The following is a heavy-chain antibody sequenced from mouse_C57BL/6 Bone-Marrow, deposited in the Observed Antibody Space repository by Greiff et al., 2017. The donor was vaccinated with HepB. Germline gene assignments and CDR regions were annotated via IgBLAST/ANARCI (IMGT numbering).Heavy chain of an antibody. CDR3: ARDADWGWVAY. V-gene: IGHV7-1*01. CDR2: SRHKANDYTT. J-gene: IGHJ3*01. D-gene: IGHD4-1*01. CDR1: GFTFSDFY. Sequence: EVNLVESGGGLVQSGRSLRLSCATSGFTFSDFYMEWVRQAPGKGLEWIAASRHKANDYTTEYSSSVKGQFIVSRDTSQSILELQMNALRAEDTAIYYRARDADWGWVAYWGQGTLVTVSA.